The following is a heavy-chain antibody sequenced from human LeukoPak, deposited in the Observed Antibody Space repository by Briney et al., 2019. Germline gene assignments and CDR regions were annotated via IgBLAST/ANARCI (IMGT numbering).Heavy chain of an antibody. CDR1: GGTFSSYA. CDR3: ARGGIGLPPSKYSSSRRAFDI. V-gene: IGHV1-18*01. J-gene: IGHJ3*02. Sequence: GASVKVSCKASGGTFSSYAISWVRQAPGQGLEWMGWISAYNGNTNYAQKLQDRVTMTTDTSTSTAYMELRSLRSDDTAVYYCARGGIGLPPSKYSSSRRAFDIWGQGTMVTVSS. CDR2: ISAYNGNT. D-gene: IGHD6-13*01.